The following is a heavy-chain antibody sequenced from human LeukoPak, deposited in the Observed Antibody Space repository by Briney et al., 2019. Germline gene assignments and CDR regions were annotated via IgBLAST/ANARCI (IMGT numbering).Heavy chain of an antibody. CDR2: IIPIFGTA. CDR3: ARVHDSSGYYYAHYGMDV. V-gene: IGHV1-69*13. CDR1: GGTFSSYA. D-gene: IGHD3-22*01. J-gene: IGHJ6*02. Sequence: SVKVSCKASGGTFSSYAISWVRQAPGQGLEWMGGIIPIFGTANYAQKFQGRVTITADESTSTAYMELSSLRSEDTAVYYCARVHDSSGYYYAHYGMDVWGQGTTVTVSS.